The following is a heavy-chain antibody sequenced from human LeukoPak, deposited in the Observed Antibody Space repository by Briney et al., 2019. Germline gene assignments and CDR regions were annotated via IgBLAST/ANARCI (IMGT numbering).Heavy chain of an antibody. J-gene: IGHJ4*02. CDR2: IRSSGSCI. CDR3: ARDVQIDC. CDR1: GFTFSSYT. V-gene: IGHV3-21*01. Sequence: GASLRLSCAASGFTFSSYTMNWVRQAPGKGLEWVSSIRSSGSCIFYADSVKGRFTISRDNAENSLYLQMNSLRAEDTAVYYCARDVQIDCWGQGTLVTASS.